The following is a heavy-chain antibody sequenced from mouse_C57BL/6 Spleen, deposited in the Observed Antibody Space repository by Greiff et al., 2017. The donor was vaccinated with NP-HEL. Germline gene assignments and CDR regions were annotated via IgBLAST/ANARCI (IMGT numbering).Heavy chain of an antibody. CDR2: IYPGDGDT. CDR3: VSYGYDMYFDV. Sequence: QVQLQQSGPELVKPGASVKISCKASGYAFSSSWMNWVKQRPGKGLEWIGRIYPGDGDTNYNGKFKGKATLTADKSSSTAYMQLSSLTSEDSAVYFCVSYGYDMYFDVWGTGTTVTVSS. CDR1: GYAFSSSW. V-gene: IGHV1-82*01. J-gene: IGHJ1*03. D-gene: IGHD2-2*01.